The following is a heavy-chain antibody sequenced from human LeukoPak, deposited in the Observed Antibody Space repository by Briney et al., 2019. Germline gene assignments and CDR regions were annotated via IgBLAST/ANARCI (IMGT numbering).Heavy chain of an antibody. CDR2: INHSGST. CDR1: GYSISNGYY. J-gene: IGHJ4*02. D-gene: IGHD1-14*01. Sequence: SETLSLTCAVSGYSISNGYYWSWIRQPPGKGLEWIGEINHSGSTNYNPSLKSRVTISVDTSKNQFSLKLSSVTAADTAVYYCARGFSRIDYWGQGTLVTVSS. V-gene: IGHV4-34*01. CDR3: ARGFSRIDY.